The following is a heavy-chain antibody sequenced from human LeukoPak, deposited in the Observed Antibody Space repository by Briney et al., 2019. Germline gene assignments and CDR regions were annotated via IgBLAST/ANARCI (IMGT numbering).Heavy chain of an antibody. D-gene: IGHD3-10*01. CDR1: GGSISSYY. Sequence: SETLSLTCTVSGGSISSYYWSWIRQPPGKGLEWIGYIYYSGSTNHNPSLKSRVTISVDTSKNQFSLKLSSVTAADTAVYYCARVVMVRGVDWFDPWGQGTLVTVSS. CDR2: IYYSGST. J-gene: IGHJ5*02. CDR3: ARVVMVRGVDWFDP. V-gene: IGHV4-59*01.